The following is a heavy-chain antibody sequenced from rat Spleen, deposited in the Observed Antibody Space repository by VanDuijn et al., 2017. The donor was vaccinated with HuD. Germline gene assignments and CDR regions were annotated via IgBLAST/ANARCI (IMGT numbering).Heavy chain of an antibody. J-gene: IGHJ2*01. V-gene: IGHV5-7*01. CDR3: ARGGFFRY. D-gene: IGHD1-6*01. Sequence: EVQLVESGGGLVQPGRSLKLSCAASGFTFSDYNMAWVRQAPKQGLEWVATISYDGSSTYYRDSVKGRFTISRDNGKSILYLQMNRLSSEDTATYYCARGGFFRYWGQGVMVTVSS. CDR2: ISYDGSST. CDR1: GFTFSDYN.